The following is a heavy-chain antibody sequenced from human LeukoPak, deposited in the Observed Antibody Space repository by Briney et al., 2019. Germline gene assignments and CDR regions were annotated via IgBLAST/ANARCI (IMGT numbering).Heavy chain of an antibody. V-gene: IGHV3-7*01. CDR3: AREGRELAHCSGSTCYSSGPIDS. CDR1: GFTFSSFW. CDR2: IKRDGSEK. J-gene: IGHJ4*02. D-gene: IGHD2-2*02. Sequence: GGSLRLSCAASGFTFSSFWMTWVRQAPGKGLEWVATIKRDGSEKDYVDSVEGRFTISRDNAKNSLYLQMNSLRAEETAVYYCAREGRELAHCSGSTCYSSGPIDSWGQGTLVTVSS.